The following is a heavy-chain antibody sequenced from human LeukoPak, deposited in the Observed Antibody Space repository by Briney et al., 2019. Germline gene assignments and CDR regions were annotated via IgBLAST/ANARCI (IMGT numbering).Heavy chain of an antibody. V-gene: IGHV3-21*01. CDR3: ARDFNYYGSGSFWFDP. CDR1: GFTFSSYS. J-gene: IGHJ5*02. Sequence: GGSLRLSCAASGFTFSSYSMNWVRQAPGKGLEWVSSISSSSSYIYYADSVKGRFTISRDNAKNSLYLQMNSLRAEDTAVYYCARDFNYYGSGSFWFDPRGQGTLVTVSS. CDR2: ISSSSSYI. D-gene: IGHD3-10*01.